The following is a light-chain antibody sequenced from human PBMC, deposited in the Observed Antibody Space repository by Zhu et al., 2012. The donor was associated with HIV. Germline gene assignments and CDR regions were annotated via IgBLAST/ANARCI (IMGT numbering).Light chain of an antibody. J-gene: IGKJ4*01. CDR2: RAS. V-gene: IGKV3D-20*02. CDR1: QSISSSY. CDR3: QQRSNWPPELT. Sequence: EIVLTQSPDTLSLSPGEGATLSCRATQSISSSYLAWYQQKPGQAPRLLLYRASDRATGVPDRVSGSGSGTEFTLSISRLEPEDFAVYYCQQRSNWPPELTFGGGTKVEIK.